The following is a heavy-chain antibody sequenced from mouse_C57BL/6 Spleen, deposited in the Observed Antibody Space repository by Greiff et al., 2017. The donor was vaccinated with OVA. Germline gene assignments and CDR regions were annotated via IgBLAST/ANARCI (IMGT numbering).Heavy chain of an antibody. J-gene: IGHJ4*01. V-gene: IGHV1-80*01. D-gene: IGHD2-5*01. CDR3: ARPGYYSNYYAMDY. CDR2: IYPGDGDT. Sequence: VQLQQSGAELVKPGASVKISCKASGYAFSSYWMNWVKQRPGKGLEWIGQIYPGDGDTNYNGKFKGKATLTADKSSSTAYMQLSSLTSEDSAVYFCARPGYYSNYYAMDYWGQGTSVTVSS. CDR1: GYAFSSYW.